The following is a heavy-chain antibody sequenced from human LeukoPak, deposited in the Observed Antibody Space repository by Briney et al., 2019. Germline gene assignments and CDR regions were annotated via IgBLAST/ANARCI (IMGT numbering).Heavy chain of an antibody. J-gene: IGHJ4*02. Sequence: GGSLRLSCAASGFTFSNAWMSWVRQAPGKGLEWVGRIKSKTDGGTADYAAPVKGRFTISRDDSKNTLYLQMNSLKTEDTAVYYCTTDLAVAGMDYFDYWGQGTLVTVSS. CDR3: TTDLAVAGMDYFDY. V-gene: IGHV3-15*01. CDR1: GFTFSNAW. D-gene: IGHD6-19*01. CDR2: IKSKTDGGTA.